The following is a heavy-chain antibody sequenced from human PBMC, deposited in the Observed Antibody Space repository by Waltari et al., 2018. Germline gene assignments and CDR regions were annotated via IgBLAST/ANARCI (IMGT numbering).Heavy chain of an antibody. V-gene: IGHV3-9*01. CDR3: AKDYYYDSSGGFDY. Sequence: EVQLVESGGGLVQPGRSLRLSCAASGFTFDDYAMSWVRQAPGKGLEWVSGISWNSGSIAYADSVKGRFTISRDNTKNSLYLQMNSLRAEDTALYYCAKDYYYDSSGGFDYWGQGTLVTVSS. CDR2: ISWNSGSI. CDR1: GFTFDDYA. J-gene: IGHJ4*02. D-gene: IGHD3-22*01.